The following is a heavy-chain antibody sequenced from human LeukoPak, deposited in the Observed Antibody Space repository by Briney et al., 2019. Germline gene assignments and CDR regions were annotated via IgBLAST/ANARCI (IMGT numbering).Heavy chain of an antibody. Sequence: PGGSLRLSCAASGFSFSDSYMSWIRQAPGQGLEWLSYIKSSDTTTFYADSVKGRFTVSRDNAKNSLYPQMNSLRAEDTAVYYCARRGNMSSHAFDIWGQGTVVTVSS. CDR2: IKSSDTTT. V-gene: IGHV3-11*01. CDR3: ARRGNMSSHAFDI. J-gene: IGHJ3*02. CDR1: GFSFSDSY. D-gene: IGHD2/OR15-2a*01.